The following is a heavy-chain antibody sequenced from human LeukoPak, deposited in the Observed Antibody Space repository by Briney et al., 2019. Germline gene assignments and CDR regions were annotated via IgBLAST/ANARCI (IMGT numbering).Heavy chain of an antibody. D-gene: IGHD3-3*01. CDR2: ISSSSSYI. V-gene: IGHV3-21*01. CDR1: GFTFSSYS. J-gene: IGHJ4*02. Sequence: KSGGSLRLSCAASGFTFSSYSMNWVRQAPGKGLEWVSSISSSSSYIYYADSVKGRFTISRDNAKNSLYLQMNSLRAEDTAVYYCARAPILYYDFWSGWAPFDYWGQGTLVTVSS. CDR3: ARAPILYYDFWSGWAPFDY.